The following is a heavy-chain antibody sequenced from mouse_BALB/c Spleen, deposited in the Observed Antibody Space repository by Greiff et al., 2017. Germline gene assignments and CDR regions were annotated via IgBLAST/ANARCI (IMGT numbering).Heavy chain of an antibody. D-gene: IGHD2-12*01. CDR3: ARNYEDGYLDY. CDR1: GFSLSRYS. V-gene: IGHV2-6-4*01. J-gene: IGHJ2*01. Sequence: QVQLQQSGPGLVAPSQSLSIPCTVSGFSLSRYSVHWVRQHPGKGLEWLGTIWGGGSTDYNSALKSRRSISKDNSKSQVFLKMNSLQTDDTAMYYCARNYEDGYLDYWGQGTTLTVSS. CDR2: IWGGGST.